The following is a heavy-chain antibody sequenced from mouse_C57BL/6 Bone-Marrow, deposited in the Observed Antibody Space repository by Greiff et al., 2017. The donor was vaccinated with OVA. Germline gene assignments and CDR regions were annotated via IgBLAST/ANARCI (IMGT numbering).Heavy chain of an antibody. Sequence: EVKLVESGGGLVQPGGSLKLSCAASGFTFSDYYMYWVRQTPEKRLEWVAYISNGGGSTYYPDTVKGRFTISRDNAKNTLYLQMSRLKSEDTAMYYCARHSGSSYLDDWGQGTTLTVSS. CDR1: GFTFSDYY. V-gene: IGHV5-12*01. CDR2: ISNGGGST. J-gene: IGHJ2*01. D-gene: IGHD1-1*01. CDR3: ARHSGSSYLDD.